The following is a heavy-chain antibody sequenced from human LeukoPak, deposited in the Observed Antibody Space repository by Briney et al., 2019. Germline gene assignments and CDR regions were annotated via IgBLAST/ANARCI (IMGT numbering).Heavy chain of an antibody. D-gene: IGHD6-6*01. Sequence: GESLKISCKDSGYSFTSYWISWVRQMPGKGLEWMGRIDPSDSYTNYSPSFQGHVTISADKSISTAYLQWSSLKASDTAMYYCARRLLYSSSSYRYFDLWGRGTLVTVSS. CDR2: IDPSDSYT. J-gene: IGHJ2*01. V-gene: IGHV5-10-1*01. CDR3: ARRLLYSSSSYRYFDL. CDR1: GYSFTSYW.